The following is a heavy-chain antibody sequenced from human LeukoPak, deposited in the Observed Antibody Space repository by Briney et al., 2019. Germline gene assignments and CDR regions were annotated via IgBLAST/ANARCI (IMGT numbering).Heavy chain of an antibody. V-gene: IGHV3-7*01. CDR2: ISQDGSEE. Sequence: PGGSLRLSCAASGFTFTRYWMAWIRQTPGKGLEWLTNISQDGSEEYYVDSVRGRFTTSRDNAKNSLYLQMNNLRAEDTAVYYCAREAQDYGDYNSILLGAEDYWGQGTLVTVSS. D-gene: IGHD4-17*01. CDR1: GFTFTRYW. CDR3: AREAQDYGDYNSILLGAEDY. J-gene: IGHJ4*02.